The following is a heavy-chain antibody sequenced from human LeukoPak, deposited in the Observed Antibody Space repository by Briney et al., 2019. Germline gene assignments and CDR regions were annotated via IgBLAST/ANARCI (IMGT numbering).Heavy chain of an antibody. CDR2: IYYSGST. CDR3: ARSMVRGVIRSGPSNGMDV. Sequence: SETLSLTCTVSGGSISSYYWSWIRQPPGKGLEWIGYIYYSGSTNYNPSLKSRVTISVDTSKNQFSLKLSSVTAADTAVYYCARSMVRGVIRSGPSNGMDVWGQGTTVTVSS. J-gene: IGHJ6*02. D-gene: IGHD3-10*01. V-gene: IGHV4-59*08. CDR1: GGSISSYY.